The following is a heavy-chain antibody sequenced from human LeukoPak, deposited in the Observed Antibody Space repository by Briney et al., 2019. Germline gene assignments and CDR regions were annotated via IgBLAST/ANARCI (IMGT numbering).Heavy chain of an antibody. CDR3: ARGSSNARGVNWFDP. CDR1: GYTFTGYY. V-gene: IGHV1-2*02. CDR2: INPNSGGT. D-gene: IGHD6-13*01. J-gene: IGHJ5*02. Sequence: AASVKVSCKASGYTFTGYYMHWVRQAPGQGLEWMGWINPNSGGTNYAQKFQGRVTMTRDTSISTAYMDLSRLRSDDTAVYYCARGSSNARGVNWFDPWGQGTLVTVSS.